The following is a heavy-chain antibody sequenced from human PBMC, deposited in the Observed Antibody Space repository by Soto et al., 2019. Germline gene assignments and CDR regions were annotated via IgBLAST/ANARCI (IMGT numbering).Heavy chain of an antibody. Sequence: ASVKVSCKTSGFSLTSNHIHWLRQAPGQGLEWMGVINPSLGRANYAQKFQDRVAMTWDTSTTTVYMELSGLRSDDTAVYYCARAPYSSTSFFFDYWGQGALVTVSS. J-gene: IGHJ4*02. D-gene: IGHD6-6*01. V-gene: IGHV1-46*01. CDR3: ARAPYSSTSFFFDY. CDR2: INPSLGRA. CDR1: GFSLTSNH.